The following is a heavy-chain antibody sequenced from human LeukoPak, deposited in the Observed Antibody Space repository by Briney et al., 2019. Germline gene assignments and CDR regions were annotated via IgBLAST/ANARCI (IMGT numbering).Heavy chain of an antibody. Sequence: ASVKVSCKASGYTFNSNAMNWVRQAPGQGLEWMGWINPNSGGTNYAQKFQGRVTMTRDTSISTAYMELSRLRSDDTAVYYCARDFHYTGLDAFDIWGQGTMVTVSS. V-gene: IGHV1-2*02. CDR2: INPNSGGT. J-gene: IGHJ3*02. CDR1: GYTFNSNA. CDR3: ARDFHYTGLDAFDI. D-gene: IGHD4-11*01.